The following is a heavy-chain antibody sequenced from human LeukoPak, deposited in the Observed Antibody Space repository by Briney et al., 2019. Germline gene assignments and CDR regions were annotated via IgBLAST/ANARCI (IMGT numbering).Heavy chain of an antibody. J-gene: IGHJ4*02. D-gene: IGHD3-9*01. Sequence: GASVKVSCKASGGTFSSYAISWVRQAPGQGLEWMGGIIPIFGTANYAQKFQGRVTITADESTSTAYMELSSLRSEDTAVYYCAKATYYDILTGYYLYYFDYWGQGTLVTVSS. V-gene: IGHV1-69*13. CDR3: AKATYYDILTGYYLYYFDY. CDR2: IIPIFGTA. CDR1: GGTFSSYA.